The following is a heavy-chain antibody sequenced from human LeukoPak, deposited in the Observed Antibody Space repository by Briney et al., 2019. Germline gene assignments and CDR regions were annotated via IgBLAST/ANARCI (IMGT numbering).Heavy chain of an antibody. J-gene: IGHJ4*02. CDR3: ATRVVFDWLLFDY. CDR1: GFTFSSYS. D-gene: IGHD3-9*01. Sequence: PGGSLRLSCAASGFTFSSYSMNWVRQAPGKGLEWVSSISSSSSYIYYADSVKGRFTISRDNAKNSLYLQMNSLRAEDTAVYYCATRVVFDWLLFDYWGQGTLVTVSS. V-gene: IGHV3-21*01. CDR2: ISSSSSYI.